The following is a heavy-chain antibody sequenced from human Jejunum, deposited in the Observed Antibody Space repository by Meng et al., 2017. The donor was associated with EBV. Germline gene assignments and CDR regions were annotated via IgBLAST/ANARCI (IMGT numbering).Heavy chain of an antibody. D-gene: IGHD1-1*01. Sequence: HGHLQESGHVLVKLSETLSLTCSVSAGSASSGTYYWTWIRQPPGKGLEWIGYIYNSGSTNYNPSLKSRVTISLDTSKNQFSLKLSSVTAADTAMYYCARNWNFWGQGTLVTVS. V-gene: IGHV4-61*01. CDR1: AGSASSGTYY. CDR3: ARNWNF. CDR2: IYNSGST. J-gene: IGHJ4*02.